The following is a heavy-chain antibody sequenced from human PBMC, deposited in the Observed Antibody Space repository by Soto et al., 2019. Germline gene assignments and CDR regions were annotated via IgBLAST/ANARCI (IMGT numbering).Heavy chain of an antibody. CDR2: IYNFGST. Sequence: QVQLQESGPGLVKASETLSLTCTVSGGSISSDYWSWIRQPPGKGLEWIGYIYNFGSTDYNPSLKSRVTISVDTSKNQFSLKLRSVTAADTAVYYCARHSPDFDWLSQFDYWGQGTLVTVSS. CDR3: ARHSPDFDWLSQFDY. V-gene: IGHV4-59*08. J-gene: IGHJ4*02. D-gene: IGHD3-9*01. CDR1: GGSISSDY.